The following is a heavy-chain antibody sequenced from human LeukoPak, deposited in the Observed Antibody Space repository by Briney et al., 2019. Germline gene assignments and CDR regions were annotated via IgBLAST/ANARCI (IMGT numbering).Heavy chain of an antibody. Sequence: PGGSLRLSCAASGFTFSSYAMHWVRQAPGKGLEWVAVISYDGSNKYYADSVKGRFTISRDNSKNTLYLQMNSLRAEDTAVYYCARDAAPPRDIVATYFDYWGQGTLVTVSS. D-gene: IGHD5-12*01. CDR2: ISYDGSNK. V-gene: IGHV3-30-3*01. CDR3: ARDAAPPRDIVATYFDY. J-gene: IGHJ4*02. CDR1: GFTFSSYA.